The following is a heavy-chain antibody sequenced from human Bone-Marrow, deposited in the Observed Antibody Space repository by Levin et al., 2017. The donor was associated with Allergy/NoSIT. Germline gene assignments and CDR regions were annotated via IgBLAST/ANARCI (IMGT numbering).Heavy chain of an antibody. CDR3: ARDWSPYGDYETNWFDP. CDR1: GYSISSGYY. J-gene: IGHJ5*02. D-gene: IGHD4-17*01. CDR2: IYHSGST. V-gene: IGHV4-38-2*02. Sequence: SCAVSGYSISSGYYWGWIRQPPGKGLEWIGSIYHSGSTYYNPSLKSRVTISVDTSKNQFSLKLSSVTAADTAVYYCARDWSPYGDYETNWFDPWGQGTLVTVSS.